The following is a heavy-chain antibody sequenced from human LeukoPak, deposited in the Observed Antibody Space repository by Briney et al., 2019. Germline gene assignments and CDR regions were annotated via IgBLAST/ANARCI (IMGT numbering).Heavy chain of an antibody. J-gene: IGHJ4*02. Sequence: ASVKVSCKASGYTFTTYDINWVRQATGQGLEWMGWMNPNSGNTGYEQKFQGRVNMTRNISTGTAYMELSSLRSEDTAVYYCARVALYSSSWYGGMLYYFDYWGQGTLVTVSS. CDR2: MNPNSGNT. D-gene: IGHD6-13*01. CDR1: GYTFTTYD. V-gene: IGHV1-8*01. CDR3: ARVALYSSSWYGGMLYYFDY.